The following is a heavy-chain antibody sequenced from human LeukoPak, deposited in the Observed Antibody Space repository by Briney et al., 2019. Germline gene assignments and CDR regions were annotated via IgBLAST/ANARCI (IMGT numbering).Heavy chain of an antibody. Sequence: GSLRLSCAASGFTFSGSAMHWVRQASGKGLEWVGRIRSKANSYATAYAASVKGRFTISRDDSKNTAYLQMNSLKTEDTAVYYCTIGEDTAMVGASDTGDWGQGTLVTVSS. J-gene: IGHJ4*02. CDR1: GFTFSGSA. CDR2: IRSKANSYAT. V-gene: IGHV3-73*01. D-gene: IGHD5-18*01. CDR3: TIGEDTAMVGASDTGD.